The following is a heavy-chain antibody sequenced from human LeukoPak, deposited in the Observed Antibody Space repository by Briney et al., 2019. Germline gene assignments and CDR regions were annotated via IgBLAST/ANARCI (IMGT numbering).Heavy chain of an antibody. CDR1: GGTFSSYA. CDR2: IIPIFGTA. D-gene: IGHD3-22*01. CDR3: ARRGVYYYDSSGYYRDAFDI. J-gene: IGHJ3*02. V-gene: IGHV1-69*05. Sequence: SVKVSCKASGGTFSSYAISWVRQAPGQGLEWMGGIIPIFGTANYAQKFQGRVTMTTDTSTSTAYMELRSLRSDDTAVYYCARRGVYYYDSSGYYRDAFDIWGQGTMVTVSS.